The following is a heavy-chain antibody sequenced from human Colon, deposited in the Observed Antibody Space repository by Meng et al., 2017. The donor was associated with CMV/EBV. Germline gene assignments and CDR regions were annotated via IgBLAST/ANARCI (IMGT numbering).Heavy chain of an antibody. V-gene: IGHV4-39*07. D-gene: IGHD3-10*01. CDR1: GGSFTTNSYF. Sequence: QLQLEGPGPGLVNPSETLSLTCSVSGGSFTTNSYFWAWIRQPPGKGLEYIGSIYNSGSTYYNASLKSRVTMSVDTSKNQFSLKLSSVTAADTAKYYCARGVLNFFDYWGQGTLVTVSS. J-gene: IGHJ4*02. CDR2: IYNSGST. CDR3: ARGVLNFFDY.